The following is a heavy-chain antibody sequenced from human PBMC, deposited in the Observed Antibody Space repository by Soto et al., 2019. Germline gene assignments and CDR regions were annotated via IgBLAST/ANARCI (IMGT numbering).Heavy chain of an antibody. V-gene: IGHV1-2*02. CDR3: ARDRKIEVAGTVDY. J-gene: IGHJ4*02. CDR2: INPSSGGT. Sequence: ASVKVSCKASGYTFTTYYIHWVRQAPGQGLEWMGMINPSSGGTNYAQKFQGRVTMTRDTASGTAYMDLRRLTSDDTAVYYCARDRKIEVAGTVDYWGQGTMVTVSS. CDR1: GYTFTTYY. D-gene: IGHD6-19*01.